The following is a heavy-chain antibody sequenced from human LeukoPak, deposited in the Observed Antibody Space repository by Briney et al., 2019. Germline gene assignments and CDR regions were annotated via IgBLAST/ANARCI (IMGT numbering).Heavy chain of an antibody. D-gene: IGHD2-2*02. CDR1: GGSISSSSYY. V-gene: IGHV4-39*01. CDR2: IYYSGST. CDR3: ARGAEDIVVVPAAIGPLNYYYYYMDV. J-gene: IGHJ6*03. Sequence: PSETLSLTCTVSGGSISSSSYYWGWIRQPPGKGLEWIGSIYYSGSTYYNPSLKSRVTISVDTSKNQFSLELSSVTAADTAVYYCARGAEDIVVVPAAIGPLNYYYYYMDVWGKGTTVTVSS.